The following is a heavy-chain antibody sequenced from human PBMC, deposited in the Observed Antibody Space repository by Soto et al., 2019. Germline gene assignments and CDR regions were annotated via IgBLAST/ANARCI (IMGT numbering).Heavy chain of an antibody. CDR3: AKDQRGYNRPVDY. CDR1: GFIFANFA. J-gene: IGHJ4*02. V-gene: IGHV3-23*01. Sequence: GGSLRLSCTASGFIFANFAMNWVRQAPGRGLEWVSSISGYGGDSAYADSVKGRFTISRDNSKNTLHLQMTTLRAEDTATYYCAKDQRGYNRPVDYWGQGTLVTVSS. CDR2: ISGYGGDS. D-gene: IGHD2-15*01.